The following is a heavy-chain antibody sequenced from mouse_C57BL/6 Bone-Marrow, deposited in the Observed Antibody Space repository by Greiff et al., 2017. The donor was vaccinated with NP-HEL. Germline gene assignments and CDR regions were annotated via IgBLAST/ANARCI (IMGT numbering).Heavy chain of an antibody. CDR1: GFTFSSYG. J-gene: IGHJ2*01. V-gene: IGHV5-6*01. D-gene: IGHD2-4*01. Sequence: EVQLVESGGDLVKPGGSLKLSCAASGFTFSSYGMSWVRQTPDKRLEWVATISSGGSYTYYPDSVKGRFTISRDNAKNTLYLQMSSLKSEDTAMYYCARIYYDYADYWGRGTTLTVSS. CDR3: ARIYYDYADY. CDR2: ISSGGSYT.